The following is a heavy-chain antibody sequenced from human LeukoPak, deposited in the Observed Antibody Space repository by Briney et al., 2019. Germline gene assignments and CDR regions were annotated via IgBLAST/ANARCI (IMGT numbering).Heavy chain of an antibody. CDR2: IYYSGST. CDR1: GGSISSSSYY. CDR3: ARQMSITMIVVVITHFDY. J-gene: IGHJ4*02. Sequence: SETLSLTCTVSGGSISSSSYYWGWIRQPPGKGLEWIGSIYYSGSTYYNPSLKSRVTISVDTSKNQFSLKLSSVTAADTAVYYCARQMSITMIVVVITHFDYWGQGTLVTVSS. V-gene: IGHV4-39*01. D-gene: IGHD3-22*01.